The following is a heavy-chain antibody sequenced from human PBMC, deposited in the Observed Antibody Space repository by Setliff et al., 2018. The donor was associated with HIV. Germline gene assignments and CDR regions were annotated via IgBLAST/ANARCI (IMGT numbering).Heavy chain of an antibody. V-gene: IGHV3-7*04. D-gene: IGHD3-10*01. CDR1: GFTFSSYW. CDR3: ARAPAGPAGYYYGMDV. CDR2: IKQDGSEK. J-gene: IGHJ6*02. Sequence: GESLKISCAASGFTFSSYWMSWVRQAPGKGLEWVANIKQDGSEKYYVDSVKGRFTISRDNAKNSLYLQMNSLRAEDTAVYYCARAPAGPAGYYYGMDVWGQGTTVTVSS.